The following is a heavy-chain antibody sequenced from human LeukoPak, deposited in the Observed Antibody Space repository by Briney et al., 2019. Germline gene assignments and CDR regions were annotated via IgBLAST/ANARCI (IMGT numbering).Heavy chain of an antibody. V-gene: IGHV1-18*01. J-gene: IGHJ3*02. CDR1: GYIFTTYG. D-gene: IGHD1-26*01. CDR3: ARDHRFSGGSYLDTLDI. Sequence: SVKVSCKASGYIFTTYGTSWVRQATGQGIEWMGWISGYNDDTNNAQKLQGRVTMTTDTSTSTAYMELRSLTSDDTAVYYCARDHRFSGGSYLDTLDIWGRGTMVTVSS. CDR2: ISGYNDDT.